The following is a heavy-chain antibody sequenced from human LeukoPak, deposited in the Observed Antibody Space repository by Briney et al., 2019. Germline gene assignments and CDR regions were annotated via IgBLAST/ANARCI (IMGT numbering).Heavy chain of an antibody. V-gene: IGHV3-53*01. CDR2: LYSGGST. CDR1: GFTVSSSY. CDR3: ARSYKYSGSYYSDFDY. J-gene: IGHJ4*02. D-gene: IGHD1-26*01. Sequence: GGSLRLSCAASGFTVSSSYMSWVRQAPGKGLDWVSVLYSGGSTYYADSVKGRFTISRDNSKNTLYLQMNSLRAEDTAVYYCARSYKYSGSYYSDFDYWGQGTLVTVSS.